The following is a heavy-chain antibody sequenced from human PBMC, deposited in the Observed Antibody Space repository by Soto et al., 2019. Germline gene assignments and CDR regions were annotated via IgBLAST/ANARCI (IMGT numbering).Heavy chain of an antibody. CDR1: GDSITSNDYY. V-gene: IGHV4-39*02. Sequence: PSETLSLTCNVSGDSITSNDYYWGWIRQPPGKGLEWIGSMYYSGNTYYNPSLKSRVTISVDTSKNQFSLELRSVTAADTAVYYCATETSYGGYAYWGRGTLVTVSS. CDR3: ATETSYGGYAY. D-gene: IGHD5-12*01. CDR2: MYYSGNT. J-gene: IGHJ4*02.